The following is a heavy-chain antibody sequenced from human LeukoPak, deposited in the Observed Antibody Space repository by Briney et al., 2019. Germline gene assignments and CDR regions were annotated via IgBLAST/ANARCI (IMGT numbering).Heavy chain of an antibody. J-gene: IGHJ4*02. Sequence: ASVKVSCKASGYTFSSYGISWVRQAPRQGLEWMGWISAYNGNTNYAQKLQGRVTMTTDTSTSTAYMELRSLRSDDTAVYYCARVALYDTSGHNYFDYWGQGTLVTVSS. CDR2: ISAYNGNT. CDR3: ARVALYDTSGHNYFDY. D-gene: IGHD3-22*01. V-gene: IGHV1-18*01. CDR1: GYTFSSYG.